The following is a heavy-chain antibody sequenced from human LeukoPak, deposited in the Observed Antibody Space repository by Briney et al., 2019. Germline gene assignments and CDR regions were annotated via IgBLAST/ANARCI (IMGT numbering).Heavy chain of an antibody. D-gene: IGHD6-19*01. Sequence: SETLSLTCTVSGGSIRTYSWSWIRQSPGKGLEWIGYNYYIGSTNYNPSLKSRVTISVDTSKNQFSLKLSSVTAADTAVYYCARPGSSGWYVGAFDIWGQGTMVTVSS. V-gene: IGHV4-59*01. CDR2: NYYIGST. CDR1: GGSIRTYS. J-gene: IGHJ3*02. CDR3: ARPGSSGWYVGAFDI.